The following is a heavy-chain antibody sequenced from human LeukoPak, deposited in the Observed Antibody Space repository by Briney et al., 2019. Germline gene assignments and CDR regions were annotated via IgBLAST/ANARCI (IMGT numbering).Heavy chain of an antibody. Sequence: ASVKVSCTASGGTFSRYAISWVRQAPGQGLECMGRIIPIFGTPNYAQKFQGRVTISADKSTNTAYMEVTSLRSEDTAVYYCARGDYYDSSGLFDYWGQGTLVTVSS. CDR1: GGTFSRYA. J-gene: IGHJ4*02. V-gene: IGHV1-69*06. D-gene: IGHD3-22*01. CDR2: IIPIFGTP. CDR3: ARGDYYDSSGLFDY.